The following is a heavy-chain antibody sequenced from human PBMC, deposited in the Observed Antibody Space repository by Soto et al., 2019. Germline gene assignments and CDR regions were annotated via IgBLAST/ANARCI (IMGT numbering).Heavy chain of an antibody. CDR1: GYSFTSYW. V-gene: IGHV5-10-1*01. J-gene: IGHJ2*01. D-gene: IGHD3-22*01. CDR2: IDPSDSYT. CDR3: ARPIWSEDTIVVDDYWYFDL. Sequence: GESLKISCKGSGYSFTSYWISWVRQMPGKGLEWMGRIDPSDSYTNYSPSFQGHVTISADKSISTAYLQWSSLKASDTAMYYSARPIWSEDTIVVDDYWYFDLRGRDTLVTASS.